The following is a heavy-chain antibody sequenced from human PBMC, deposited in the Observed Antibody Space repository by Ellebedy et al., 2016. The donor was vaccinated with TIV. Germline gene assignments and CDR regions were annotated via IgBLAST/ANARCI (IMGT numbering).Heavy chain of an antibody. Sequence: GESLKISXQGFGYNFPTCWIAWVRQVPGKGLEWMGVIHPGDFRTGYSPSFEGHVTFSVDKSISTAYIQWNSLKASDSGIYYCARLPTGYPNWLDTWGQGTLVTVSS. D-gene: IGHD3-9*01. CDR3: ARLPTGYPNWLDT. CDR2: IHPGDFRT. J-gene: IGHJ5*02. CDR1: GYNFPTCW. V-gene: IGHV5-51*01.